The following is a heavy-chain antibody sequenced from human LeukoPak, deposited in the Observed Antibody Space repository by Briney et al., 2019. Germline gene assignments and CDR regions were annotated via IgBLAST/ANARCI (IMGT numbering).Heavy chain of an antibody. V-gene: IGHV4-39*01. CDR2: IYYSGST. J-gene: IGHJ6*03. Sequence: SETLSLTCTVSGGSISSSSYYWGWIRQPPGKGLEWIGSIYYSGSTYYNPSLKSRVTISVDTSKNQFSLKLSSVTAADTAVYYCARGYGDYYYYYMDVWGKGTMVTVSS. D-gene: IGHD4-17*01. CDR1: GGSISSSSYY. CDR3: ARGYGDYYYYYMDV.